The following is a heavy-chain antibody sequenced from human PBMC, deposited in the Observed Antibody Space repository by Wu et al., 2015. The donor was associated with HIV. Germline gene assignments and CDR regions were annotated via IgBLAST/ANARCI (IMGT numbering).Heavy chain of an antibody. D-gene: IGHD1-26*01. CDR3: ARDSPLLVGYDY. V-gene: IGHV1-18*01. Sequence: QVHLVQSGPEVKKPGASVKVFCKASVHTFTSHGISWVRQAPGQGLEWLGWINIYNGNTNYAQNLQGRVSMTTDTSTYTAYMEVRSLRSDDTAVYFCARDSPLLVGYDYWAQGTLVTVSS. CDR2: INIYNGNT. CDR1: VHTFTSHG. J-gene: IGHJ4*02.